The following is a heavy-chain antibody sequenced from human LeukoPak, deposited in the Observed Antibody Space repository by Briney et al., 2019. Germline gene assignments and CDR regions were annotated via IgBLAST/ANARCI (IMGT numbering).Heavy chain of an antibody. CDR2: ISTSGSTI. V-gene: IGHV3-48*03. J-gene: IGHJ5*02. CDR1: GFIFSNYE. CDR3: ARAYGDYGINWFDP. Sequence: GGSLRLSCAASGFIFSNYEMNWVRQAPGKGLEWVSYISTSGSTIHYADSVKGRFTISRDNAKNSLYLQMNSLRAEDTAVYYCARAYGDYGINWFDPWGQGTLVTVSS. D-gene: IGHD4-17*01.